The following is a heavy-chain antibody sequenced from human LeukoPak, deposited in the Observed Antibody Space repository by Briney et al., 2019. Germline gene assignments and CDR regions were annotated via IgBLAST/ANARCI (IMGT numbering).Heavy chain of an antibody. CDR3: ARENSAAGAIDY. Sequence: GASVKVSCKASGYTFTSYGISWVRQAPGQGLEWMGGIIPIFGTANYAQKFQGRVTITADESTSTAYMELSSLRSEDTAVYYCARENSAAGAIDYWGQGTLVTVSS. CDR2: IIPIFGTA. V-gene: IGHV1-69*13. D-gene: IGHD6-13*01. J-gene: IGHJ4*02. CDR1: GYTFTSYG.